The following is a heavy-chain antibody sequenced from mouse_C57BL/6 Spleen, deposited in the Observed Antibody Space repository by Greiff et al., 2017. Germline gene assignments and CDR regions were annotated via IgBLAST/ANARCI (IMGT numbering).Heavy chain of an antibody. CDR1: GYTFTSYW. CDR2: IDPSDSYT. V-gene: IGHV1-69*01. J-gene: IGHJ4*01. Sequence: SGAELVMPGASVKLSCKASGYTFTSYWMHWVKQRPGQGLEWIGEIDPSDSYTNYNQKFKGKSTLTVDKSSSTAYMQLSSLTSEDSAVYYCARDYGSSPLGAMDYWGQGTSVTVSS. D-gene: IGHD1-1*01. CDR3: ARDYGSSPLGAMDY.